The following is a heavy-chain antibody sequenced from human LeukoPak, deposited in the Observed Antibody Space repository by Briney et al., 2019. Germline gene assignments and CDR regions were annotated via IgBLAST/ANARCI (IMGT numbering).Heavy chain of an antibody. D-gene: IGHD2-2*01. CDR2: VFNSGST. Sequence: SETLSLTCTVSGGSTSSHFWTWIRQPPGKGLEWLGYVFNSGSTNYNPTLQSRVTMTLDASKNQFYLRLTSVTAADTAVYYCARHCSSTSCYSLGWGYYYMDVWGKGTTVTVSS. CDR1: GGSTSSHF. CDR3: ARHCSSTSCYSLGWGYYYMDV. V-gene: IGHV4-59*08. J-gene: IGHJ6*03.